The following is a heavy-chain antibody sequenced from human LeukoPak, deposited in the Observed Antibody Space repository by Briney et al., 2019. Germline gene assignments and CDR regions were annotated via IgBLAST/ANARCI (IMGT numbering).Heavy chain of an antibody. J-gene: IGHJ5*02. Sequence: PSETLSLTCTVSGYSISSGYYWGWIRQPPGKGLEWIGSIYHSGSTYYNPSLKSRVTISVDTSKNQFSLKLSSVTAADTAVYYCARVGSSSWYGDRWFDPWGQGTLVTVSS. CDR2: IYHSGST. CDR1: GYSISSGYY. CDR3: ARVGSSSWYGDRWFDP. V-gene: IGHV4-38-2*02. D-gene: IGHD6-13*01.